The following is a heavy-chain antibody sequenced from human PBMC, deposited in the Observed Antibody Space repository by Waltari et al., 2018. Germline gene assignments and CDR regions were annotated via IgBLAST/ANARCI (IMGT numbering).Heavy chain of an antibody. CDR3: AKDTATVTPRGGMDV. V-gene: IGHV3-23*01. CDR1: GFTFSNYA. D-gene: IGHD4-17*01. CDR2: IDGSGATT. J-gene: IGHJ6*02. Sequence: EVQLLESGGGLVQPGGSLRLSCAASGFTFSNYALTWVHQAPGKGLQWVSAIDGSGATTDYAVSVKGRFTISRDNSKNTVYLQMNSLRAEDTATYYCAKDTATVTPRGGMDVWGQGTTVTVSS.